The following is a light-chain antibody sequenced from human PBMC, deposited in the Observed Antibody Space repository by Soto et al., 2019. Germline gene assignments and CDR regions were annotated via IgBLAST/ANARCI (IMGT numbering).Light chain of an antibody. CDR1: NSNIGSFYD. CDR2: GDN. J-gene: IGLJ2*01. V-gene: IGLV1-40*01. CDR3: QSYDNSLNHVV. Sequence: QSVLTQPPSVSGAPGQRVTIPCTGSNSNIGSFYDVHWYQQLPGTVPKLLIYGDNNRPSGVPDRFSGSKSGTAASLAITGLQAEDEADYYCQSYDNSLNHVVFGGGTNVTVL.